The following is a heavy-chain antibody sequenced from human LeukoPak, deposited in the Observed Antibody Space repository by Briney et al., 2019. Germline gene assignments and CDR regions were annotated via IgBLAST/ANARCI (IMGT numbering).Heavy chain of an antibody. J-gene: IGHJ4*02. V-gene: IGHV4-34*01. CDR1: GGSFSGYY. Sequence: SETLSLTCAVYGGSFSGYYWSWIRQPPGKGLEWIGEINHSGSTNYNPSLKSRVTISVDTSKNQFSLKLSPVTAADTAVYYCARQTGSGLFILPGGQGTLVTVSS. D-gene: IGHD3/OR15-3a*01. CDR2: INHSGST. CDR3: ARQTGSGLFILP.